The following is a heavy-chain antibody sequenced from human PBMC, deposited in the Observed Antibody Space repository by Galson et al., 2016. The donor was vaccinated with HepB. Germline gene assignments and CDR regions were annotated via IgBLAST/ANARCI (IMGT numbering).Heavy chain of an antibody. D-gene: IGHD2-15*01. CDR3: AATIHCTGGSCHFYFAY. J-gene: IGHJ4*02. Sequence: SLRLSCAASGFTFSSYAMHWVRQAPGKGLEWVAVIWYDGSESYYGDSVKGRFTISRDNSHNTLYLQMNSLRAEDTAVYYCAATIHCTGGSCHFYFAYWGQGTLFTVSS. CDR2: IWYDGSES. CDR1: GFTFSSYA. V-gene: IGHV3-33*01.